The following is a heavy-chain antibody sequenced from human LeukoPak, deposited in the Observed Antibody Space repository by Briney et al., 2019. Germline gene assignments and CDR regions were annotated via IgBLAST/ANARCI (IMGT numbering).Heavy chain of an antibody. V-gene: IGHV3-21*01. CDR1: GFTFSSYS. Sequence: VGSLRLSCAASGFTFSSYSMNWVRQAPGKGLEWVSSISSSSSYIYYADSVKGRFTISRDNAKNSLYLQMNSLRAEDTAVYYCARDLRINSSGWYAPLDYWGQGTLVTVSS. J-gene: IGHJ4*02. CDR2: ISSSSSYI. CDR3: ARDLRINSSGWYAPLDY. D-gene: IGHD6-19*01.